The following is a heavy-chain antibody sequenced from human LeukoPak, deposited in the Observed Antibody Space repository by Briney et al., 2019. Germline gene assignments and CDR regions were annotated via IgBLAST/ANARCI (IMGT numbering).Heavy chain of an antibody. V-gene: IGHV3-74*01. CDR2: ISDGGSTT. Sequence: PGGSLRLSCAASGFTFSSYWMHWVRQAPGKGLVWVSRISDGGSTTTYADSVKGRFTISRDTSKNTLYLQMNSLRAEDTAIYYCAKEVVPGTSRSFDYWGQGTLVTVSS. J-gene: IGHJ4*02. D-gene: IGHD2-2*01. CDR3: AKEVVPGTSRSFDY. CDR1: GFTFSSYW.